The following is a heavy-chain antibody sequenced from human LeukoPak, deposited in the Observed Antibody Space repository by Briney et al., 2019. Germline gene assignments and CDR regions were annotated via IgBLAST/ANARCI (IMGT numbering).Heavy chain of an antibody. D-gene: IGHD3-10*01. J-gene: IGHJ4*02. CDR3: ARGFYYGSGSYYDLWDY. Sequence: PSETLSLTCTVSGGSISSGGYYWSWIRQHPGKGLEWIGYIYYSGSTYYNPSLKSRVTISVDTSKNQFSLKLSSVTAADTAVYYCARGFYYGSGSYYDLWDYWGQGTLVTVSS. V-gene: IGHV4-61*08. CDR2: IYYSGST. CDR1: GGSISSGGYY.